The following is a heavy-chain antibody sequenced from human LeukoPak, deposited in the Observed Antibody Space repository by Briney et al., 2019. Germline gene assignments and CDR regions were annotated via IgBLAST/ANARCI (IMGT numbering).Heavy chain of an antibody. CDR1: GYTFTSYD. V-gene: IGHV1-2*02. J-gene: IGHJ5*02. CDR3: ARDRQQLVLWFDP. CDR2: MNPNSGGT. D-gene: IGHD6-13*01. Sequence: ASVKVSCKASGYTFTSYDINWVRQATGQGLEWMGWMNPNSGGTNYAQKFQGRVTMTRDTSICTAYMELSRLRSDDTAVYYCARDRQQLVLWFDPWGQGTLVTVSS.